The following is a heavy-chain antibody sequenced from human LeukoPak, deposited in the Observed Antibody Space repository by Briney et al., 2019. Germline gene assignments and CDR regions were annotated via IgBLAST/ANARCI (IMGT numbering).Heavy chain of an antibody. Sequence: GGSLRLSCAASGFSVSTNYMTWVRQAPGKGLEWVSIVYSGGSTYYADSVRGRFIISRENSNNEVVLQMNSLRADDTALYYCARGKTSDDIIEDAFDLWGHGTMVTVSS. D-gene: IGHD3-10*01. CDR1: GFSVSTNY. CDR3: ARGKTSDDIIEDAFDL. V-gene: IGHV3-66*01. CDR2: VYSGGST. J-gene: IGHJ3*01.